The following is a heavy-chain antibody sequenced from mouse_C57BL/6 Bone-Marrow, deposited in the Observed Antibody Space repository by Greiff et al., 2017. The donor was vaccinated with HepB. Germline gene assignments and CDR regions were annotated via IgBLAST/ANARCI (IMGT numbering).Heavy chain of an antibody. D-gene: IGHD1-1*01. J-gene: IGHJ4*01. CDR3: ARGLRYLYAMDY. Sequence: SGAELVKPGASVKLSCTASGFNITDYYMHWVKQRTEQGLGWIGRIDPEDGVTKYAPKFQGKATITADTSSNTAYLQLSSLTSEDTAVYYCARGLRYLYAMDYWGQGTSVTVSS. CDR2: IDPEDGVT. CDR1: GFNITDYY. V-gene: IGHV14-2*01.